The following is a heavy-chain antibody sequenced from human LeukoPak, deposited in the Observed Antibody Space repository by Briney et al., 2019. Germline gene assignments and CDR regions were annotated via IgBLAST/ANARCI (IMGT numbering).Heavy chain of an antibody. D-gene: IGHD3-10*01. CDR1: GFTFSSYS. Sequence: PGGSLRLSCAASGFTFSSYSMDWVRQAPGKGLEWVSYISSSSSTIYYADSVKGRFTISRDNAKNSLYLQMNSLRAEDTAVYYCAREKHYYGSVVDYWGQGTLVTVSS. V-gene: IGHV3-48*01. J-gene: IGHJ4*02. CDR2: ISSSSSTI. CDR3: AREKHYYGSVVDY.